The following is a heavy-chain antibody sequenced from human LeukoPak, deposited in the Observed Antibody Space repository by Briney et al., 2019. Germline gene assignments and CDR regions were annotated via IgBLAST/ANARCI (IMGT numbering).Heavy chain of an antibody. CDR1: RFTFRNAW. J-gene: IGHJ4*02. CDR3: TTAIRGYVDFDY. V-gene: IGHV3-15*01. CDR2: IKSKTDGGTI. D-gene: IGHD5-12*01. Sequence: PGGSLRLSCAGSRFTFRNAWMRGVRQAPGKGLECVGRIKSKTDGGTIDYAATVKGRFIISRDDSKNTVYLQMNSLKTEDTAVYYCTTAIRGYVDFDYWGQGTLVSVSS.